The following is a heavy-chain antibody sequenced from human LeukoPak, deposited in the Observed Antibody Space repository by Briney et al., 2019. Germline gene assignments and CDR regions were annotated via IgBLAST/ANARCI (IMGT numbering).Heavy chain of an antibody. CDR2: MSFDGTNK. CDR3: ASELPYRWYFDL. D-gene: IGHD3-9*01. J-gene: IGHJ2*01. CDR1: GFIFSSKT. Sequence: GGSLRLSCAASGFIFSSKTMHWVRQAPGKGLEWLAVMSFDGTNKFYGDSVRDRFTISRDNSKNTLYLQMNGLRVEDTAMYYCASELPYRWYFDLWGRGTLVTVSS. V-gene: IGHV3-30-3*01.